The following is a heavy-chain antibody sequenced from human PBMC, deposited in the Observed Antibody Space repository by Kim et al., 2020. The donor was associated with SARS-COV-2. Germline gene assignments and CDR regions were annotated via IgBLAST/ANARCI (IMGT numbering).Heavy chain of an antibody. CDR2: IYTSGST. CDR1: GGSISSYY. J-gene: IGHJ6*02. Sequence: SETLSLTCTVSGGSISSYYWSWIRQPAGKGLEWIGRIYTSGSTNYNPSLKSRVTMSVDTSKNQFSLKLSSVTAADTAVYYCARDSYGGQGPGYYYYGMDVWGQGTTVTVSS. D-gene: IGHD5-12*01. V-gene: IGHV4-4*07. CDR3: ARDSYGGQGPGYYYYGMDV.